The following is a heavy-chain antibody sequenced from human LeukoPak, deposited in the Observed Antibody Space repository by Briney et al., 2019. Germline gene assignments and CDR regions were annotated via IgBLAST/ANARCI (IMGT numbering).Heavy chain of an antibody. CDR1: GFTFSSYS. CDR3: ARTARLGDY. J-gene: IGHJ4*02. Sequence: GSLRLSCAASGFTFSSYSMNWVRQAPGKGLEWVSYIGGSGGDTNYADSVKGRFTISRDNAKNSLYLQMNSLTVEDTAVYYCARTARLGDYWGQGTLVTVSS. CDR2: IGGSGGDT. D-gene: IGHD6-6*01. V-gene: IGHV3-21*05.